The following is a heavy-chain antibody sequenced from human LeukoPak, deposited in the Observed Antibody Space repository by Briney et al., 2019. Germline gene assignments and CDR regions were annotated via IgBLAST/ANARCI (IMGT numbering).Heavy chain of an antibody. V-gene: IGHV1-2*02. J-gene: IGHJ6*03. D-gene: IGHD1-26*01. CDR2: INPNSGGT. CDR3: AGAGPGSPPGYYYYYYYMDV. CDR1: GYTFTGYY. Sequence: ASVKVSRKASGYTFTGYYMRWVRQAPGQGLEWMGWINPNSGGTNYAQKFQGRVTMTRDTSISTAYMELSRLRSDDTAVYYCAGAGPGSPPGYYYYYYYMDVWGKGTTVTVSS.